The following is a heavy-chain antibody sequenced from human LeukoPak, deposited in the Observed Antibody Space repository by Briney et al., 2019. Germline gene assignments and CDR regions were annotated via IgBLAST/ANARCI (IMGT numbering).Heavy chain of an antibody. D-gene: IGHD3-10*01. CDR2: ITSSSGYI. V-gene: IGHV3-21*01. CDR3: AREVRGLDY. J-gene: IGHJ4*02. Sequence: KAGGSLRLSCAASGFTFSHYAMNWVRQAPGKGLEWVSSITSSSGYIYYADSVKGRFTISRDNAKSSLFLQMNGLRAEDTAVYFCAREVRGLDYWGQGTLVTVSS. CDR1: GFTFSHYA.